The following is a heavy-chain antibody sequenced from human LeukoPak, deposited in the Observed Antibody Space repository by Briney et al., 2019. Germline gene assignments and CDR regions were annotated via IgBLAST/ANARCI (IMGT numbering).Heavy chain of an antibody. CDR2: ISSSSSYI. CDR3: ARAGGYYYGSGSLRN. V-gene: IGHV3-21*01. Sequence: GGSLRLSCAASGFTFSSYSMNWVRQAPGKGLEWVSSISSSSSYIYYADSVKGRFTISRDNAKNSLYLQMNSLRAEDTVVYYCARAGGYYYGSGSLRNWGQGTLVTVSS. J-gene: IGHJ4*02. CDR1: GFTFSSYS. D-gene: IGHD3-10*01.